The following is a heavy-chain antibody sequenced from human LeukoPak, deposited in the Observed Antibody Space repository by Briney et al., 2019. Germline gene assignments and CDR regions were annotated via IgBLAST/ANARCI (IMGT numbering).Heavy chain of an antibody. D-gene: IGHD3/OR15-3a*01. V-gene: IGHV4-59*11. J-gene: IGHJ4*02. Sequence: SETLSLTCTVSGGSISSHYRSWIRQPPGKGLEWIGYIYYSGSTNYNPSLKSRVTISVDTSKNQFSLKLSSVTAADTAVYYCARGLRYYFDYWGQGTLVTVSS. CDR1: GGSISSHY. CDR2: IYYSGST. CDR3: ARGLRYYFDY.